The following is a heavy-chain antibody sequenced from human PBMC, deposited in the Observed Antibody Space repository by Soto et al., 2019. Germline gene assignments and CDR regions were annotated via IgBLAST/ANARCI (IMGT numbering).Heavy chain of an antibody. V-gene: IGHV4-34*01. CDR2: INHSGST. CDR3: ASRGPLIPGLDY. Sequence: QVQLQQWGAGLLKPSETLSLTCAVYGGSFSGYYWSWIRQPPGKGLEWIGEINHSGSTNYNPSLKSRVTISVDTSKTQFSLKLSSVTAADTAVYYCASRGPLIPGLDYWGQGTLVTVSS. J-gene: IGHJ4*02. D-gene: IGHD1-26*01. CDR1: GGSFSGYY.